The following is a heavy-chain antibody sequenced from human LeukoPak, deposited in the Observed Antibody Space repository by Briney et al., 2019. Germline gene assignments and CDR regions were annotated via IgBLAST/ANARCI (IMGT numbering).Heavy chain of an antibody. Sequence: SETLSLTCAVYGGSFSGYYWSWIRQPPGKGLEWIGYLYYSGSANYNPSLKSRVTISLDTSKNQFSLKLSSVTAADTAVYYCARIRNYGSGTYIPFVDYWGQGTLVTVSS. J-gene: IGHJ4*02. CDR2: LYYSGSA. CDR3: ARIRNYGSGTYIPFVDY. V-gene: IGHV4-59*01. D-gene: IGHD3-10*01. CDR1: GGSFSGYY.